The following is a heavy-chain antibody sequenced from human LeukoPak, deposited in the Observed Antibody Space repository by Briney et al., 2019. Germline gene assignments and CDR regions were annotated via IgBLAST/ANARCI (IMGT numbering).Heavy chain of an antibody. Sequence: NPGGSLRLSCAASGFTFSSYSMNWVRQAPGKGLEWVSSISSSSSYIYYADSVKGRFTISRDNAKNSLYLQMNSLRAEDTAVYYCARGADSSSWFLGNYFDYWGQGTLVTVSS. CDR2: ISSSSSYI. V-gene: IGHV3-21*01. J-gene: IGHJ4*02. D-gene: IGHD6-13*01. CDR3: ARGADSSSWFLGNYFDY. CDR1: GFTFSSYS.